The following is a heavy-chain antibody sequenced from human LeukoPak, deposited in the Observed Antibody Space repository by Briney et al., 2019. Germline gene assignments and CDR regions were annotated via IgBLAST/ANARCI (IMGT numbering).Heavy chain of an antibody. V-gene: IGHV4-30-4*01. J-gene: IGHJ4*02. Sequence: SETLSLTCTVSGGSISSGDYYWSWIRQPPGKGLEWIGYIYYSGSTYYNPSLKSRVTISVDTSKNQFSLKLSSVTAADTAVYYCPRHVVVVAAVDYWGQGTLVTVSS. CDR2: IYYSGST. CDR3: PRHVVVVAAVDY. CDR1: GGSISSGDYY. D-gene: IGHD2-15*01.